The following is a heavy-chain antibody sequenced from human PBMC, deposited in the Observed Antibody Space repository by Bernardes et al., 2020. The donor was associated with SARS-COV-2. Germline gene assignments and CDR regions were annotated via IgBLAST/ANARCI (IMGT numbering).Heavy chain of an antibody. Sequence: SETLSLTCTVSGGSIRSYYWSWILQPPGPGLEWIGYIYYSGSTHYNPSLKSRVTISVDTSKNQFSLKLSSVTAADTAVYYCARVYCSSTSCSEYWGQGNLVTFSS. CDR1: GGSIRSYY. CDR3: ARVYCSSTSCSEY. V-gene: IGHV4-59*08. D-gene: IGHD2-2*01. J-gene: IGHJ4*02. CDR2: IYYSGST.